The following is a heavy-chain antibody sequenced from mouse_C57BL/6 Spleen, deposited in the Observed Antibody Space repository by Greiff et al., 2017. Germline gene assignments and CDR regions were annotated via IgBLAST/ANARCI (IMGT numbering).Heavy chain of an antibody. CDR3: ASIDYGNYYFDY. V-gene: IGHV1-52*01. Sequence: VQLQQPGAELVRPGSSVKLSCKASGYTFTSYWMHWVQQRPIQGLEWIGNIDPSDSETHYNQKFKDKATLTVDKSSSTAYMQLSSLTSEDSAVYYCASIDYGNYYFDYWGQGTTLTVAS. CDR1: GYTFTSYW. D-gene: IGHD2-1*01. CDR2: IDPSDSET. J-gene: IGHJ2*01.